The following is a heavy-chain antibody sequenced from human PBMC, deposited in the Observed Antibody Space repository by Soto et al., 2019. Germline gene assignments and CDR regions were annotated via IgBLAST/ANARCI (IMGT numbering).Heavy chain of an antibody. CDR2: IYHSGST. J-gene: IGHJ3*02. CDR1: GGSISSGGYS. D-gene: IGHD5-18*01. CDR3: AREGSYGDDAFDI. V-gene: IGHV4-30-2*01. Sequence: QLQLQESGSGLVKPSQTLSLTCAVSGGSISSGGYSWSWIRQPPGKGLEWIGYIYHSGSTYYNPSLTSRVTISVDRSKNQFSLKLSSVTAADTAVYYCAREGSYGDDAFDIWGQGTMVTVSS.